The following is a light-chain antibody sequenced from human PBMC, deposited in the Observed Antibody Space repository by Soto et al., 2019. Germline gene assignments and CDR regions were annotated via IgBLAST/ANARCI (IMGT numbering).Light chain of an antibody. CDR3: QQSYSTPT. CDR1: QSISSY. V-gene: IGKV1-39*01. J-gene: IGKJ1*01. Sequence: DIQMTQSPSSLSASVGDRVPITCRASQSISSYLNWYQQKPGKAPKLLIYAASSLQSGVPSRFSGSESGTDFTLTISSLQPEDIATYYCQQSYSTPTFGQGTKVYIK. CDR2: AAS.